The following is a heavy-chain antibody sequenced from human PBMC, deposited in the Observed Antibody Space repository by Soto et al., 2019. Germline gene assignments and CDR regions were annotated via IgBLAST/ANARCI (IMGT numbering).Heavy chain of an antibody. J-gene: IGHJ3*01. Sequence: QVQLVQSGPEVKKPGASVKVSCKASGYSFITYMHWVRQAPGQGLEWMAIINPSGGNANYAQKFQGGVSLTRDTSTTTVFMELSSLRSEDTAVYYCATYCGIGGCPPGPWNWGPGTMVTVSS. D-gene: IGHD2-15*01. CDR1: GYSFITY. CDR3: ATYCGIGGCPPGPWN. V-gene: IGHV1-46*03. CDR2: INPSGGNA.